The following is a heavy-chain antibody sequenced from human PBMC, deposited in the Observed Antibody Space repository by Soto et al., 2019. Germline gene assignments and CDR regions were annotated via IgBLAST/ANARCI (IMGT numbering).Heavy chain of an antibody. CDR2: TSYDGSNK. D-gene: IGHD2-2*02. CDR3: AKDSRVVVVPAAIGGNYFDY. V-gene: IGHV3-30*18. CDR1: GFTFSSYG. J-gene: IGHJ4*02. Sequence: GGSLRLSCAASGFTFSSYGMHWVRQAPGKGLEWVAVTSYDGSNKYYADSVKGRFTISRDNSKNTLYLQMNSLRAEDTAVYYCAKDSRVVVVPAAIGGNYFDYWGQGTLVTVSS.